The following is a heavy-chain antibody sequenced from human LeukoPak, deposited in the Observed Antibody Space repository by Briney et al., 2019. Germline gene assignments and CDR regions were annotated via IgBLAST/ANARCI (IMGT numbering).Heavy chain of an antibody. V-gene: IGHV4-59*01. CDR1: GGSISSYY. J-gene: IGHJ4*02. Sequence: SETLSLTCTVSGGSISSYYWSWIRQPPGKGLEWIGYIYYSGSTNYNPSLKSRVTISVDTSKNQFSLKLSSVTAADTAVYYCARVVAGTDYIAYSGQGTLVTV. D-gene: IGHD6-19*01. CDR2: IYYSGST. CDR3: ARVVAGTDYIAY.